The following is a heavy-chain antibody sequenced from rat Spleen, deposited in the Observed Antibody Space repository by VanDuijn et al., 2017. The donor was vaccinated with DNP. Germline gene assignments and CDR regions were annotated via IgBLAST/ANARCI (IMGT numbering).Heavy chain of an antibody. J-gene: IGHJ3*01. CDR1: GLTFSDYW. V-gene: IGHV5-31*01. CDR2: ITNSGTST. CDR3: TKPASYGGFWFAY. D-gene: IGHD1-11*01. Sequence: EVQLVESGGGLVLPGRSLKLSCAASGLTFSDYWMTWIRQAPGMGLEWVASITNSGTSTFYLDSVKGRFTISRDNERSTLYLQMDSLTSEDTATYYCTKPASYGGFWFAYWGQGTLVTVSS.